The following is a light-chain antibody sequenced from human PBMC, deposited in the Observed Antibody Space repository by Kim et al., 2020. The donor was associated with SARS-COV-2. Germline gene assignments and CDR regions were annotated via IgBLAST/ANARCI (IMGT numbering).Light chain of an antibody. V-gene: IGLV1-47*01. CDR3: AAWDDSLSGVV. Sequence: ELTQPPSASGTPGQRVTISCSGSSSNIGSTYVYCYQQLPGTAPKLLIYKNYQRPSGVPDRFSGSKSGTSASLAISGLRSEDEADYYCAAWDDSLSGVVFGGGTQLTVL. J-gene: IGLJ3*02. CDR1: SSNIGSTY. CDR2: KNY.